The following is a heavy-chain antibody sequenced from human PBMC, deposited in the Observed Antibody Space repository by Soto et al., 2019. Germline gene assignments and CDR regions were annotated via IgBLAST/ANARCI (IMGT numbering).Heavy chain of an antibody. J-gene: IGHJ4*02. Sequence: QVQLVQSGAQVKKPGASVKVSCVASGYTFTTYDINWVRQAPGQGLEWMGWMNTNTDDTGYAQKFQGRVSMTRNTSIETAYMELTSLRSDDTAVYFCVRGQLGGYFDYWGQGALVSVSS. D-gene: IGHD2-15*01. CDR2: MNTNTDDT. CDR3: VRGQLGGYFDY. V-gene: IGHV1-8*01. CDR1: GYTFTTYD.